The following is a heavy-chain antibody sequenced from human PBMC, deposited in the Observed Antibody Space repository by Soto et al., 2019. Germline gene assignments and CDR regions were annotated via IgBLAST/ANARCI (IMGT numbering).Heavy chain of an antibody. CDR3: ARGGSLRYFGWGIFDP. V-gene: IGHV3-33*01. D-gene: IGHD3-9*01. CDR1: GFTFSSYG. CDR2: IWYDGSNK. Sequence: GGSLRLSCAASGFTFSSYGMHWVRQAPGKGLEWVAVIWYDGSNKYYADSVKGRFTISRDNSKNTLYLQMNSLRAEDTAVYYCARGGSLRYFGWGIFDPWGQGTLVTVSS. J-gene: IGHJ5*02.